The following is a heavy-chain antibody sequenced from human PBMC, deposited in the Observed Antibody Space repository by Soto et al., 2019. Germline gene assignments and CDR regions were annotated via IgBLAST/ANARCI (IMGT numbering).Heavy chain of an antibody. CDR2: INPSVDSA. Sequence: QVQLVQSGAEVKKPGASVKVSCKATGYTFSSYYMHWVRQAPGQGLEWMGVINPSVDSASYAQKFQGRVTMTRDPYTSIVYMEMSSLRYEDTAVYYCARGGYSMIVSATDYFDYWGQGTLVTVSS. CDR3: ARGGYSMIVSATDYFDY. D-gene: IGHD3-22*01. J-gene: IGHJ4*02. V-gene: IGHV1-46*01. CDR1: GYTFSSYY.